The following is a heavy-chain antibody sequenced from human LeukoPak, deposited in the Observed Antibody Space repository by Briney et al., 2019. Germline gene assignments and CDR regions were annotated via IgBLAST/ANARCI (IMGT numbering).Heavy chain of an antibody. V-gene: IGHV3-48*03. Sequence: GGSLRLSCAASGFTFSSYEMNWVRQAPGKGLEWVSYISSSGSTIYYADSVKGRFTISRDNAKNSLYLQMNSLRAEDTAVYYCARDLRPTYSGSYDYWGQGTLVTVSS. CDR2: ISSSGSTI. CDR3: ARDLRPTYSGSYDY. CDR1: GFTFSSYE. D-gene: IGHD1-26*01. J-gene: IGHJ4*02.